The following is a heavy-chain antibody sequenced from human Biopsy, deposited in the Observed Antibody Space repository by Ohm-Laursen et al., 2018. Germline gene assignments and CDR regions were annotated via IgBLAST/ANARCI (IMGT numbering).Heavy chain of an antibody. Sequence: SDTLSLTCSVSGGSTNDYFWSWIRQPAGETLEWIGRIYSSGGSSYNPPLKSRISMSMDTSNNQFSLTFTSVTAADTAVYYCARTPGKAVAGRFLDLWGRGTLATVSS. J-gene: IGHJ2*01. CDR1: GGSTNDYF. D-gene: IGHD6-19*01. CDR2: IYSSGGS. CDR3: ARTPGKAVAGRFLDL. V-gene: IGHV4-4*07.